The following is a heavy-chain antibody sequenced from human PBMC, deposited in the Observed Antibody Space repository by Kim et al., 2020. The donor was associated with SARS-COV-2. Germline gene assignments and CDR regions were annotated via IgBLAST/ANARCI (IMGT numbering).Heavy chain of an antibody. CDR2: INPNSGGT. CDR1: GYTFTGYY. CDR3: ARDPSRGGQKGDY. J-gene: IGHJ4*02. Sequence: ASVKVSCKASGYTFTGYYMHWVRQAPGQGLEWMGRINPNSGGTNYAQKFQGRVTMTRDTSISTAYMELSRLRSDDTAVYYCARDPSRGGQKGDYWGQGTLVTVSS. D-gene: IGHD2-15*01. V-gene: IGHV1-2*06.